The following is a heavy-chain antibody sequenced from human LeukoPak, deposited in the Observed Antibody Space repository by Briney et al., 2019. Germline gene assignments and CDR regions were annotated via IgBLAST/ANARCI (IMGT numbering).Heavy chain of an antibody. CDR2: IYYSGST. CDR3: AREKVYSRWFDP. CDR1: GGSISSYY. Sequence: SETLSLTCTVSGGSISSYYWSWIRQPPGKGLEWIGYIYYSGSTNYNPSLQSRVTISVDMSNSQFSLKLSSVTAADTAVYYCAREKVYSRWFDPWGQGTLVTVSS. D-gene: IGHD4-11*01. J-gene: IGHJ5*02. V-gene: IGHV4-59*12.